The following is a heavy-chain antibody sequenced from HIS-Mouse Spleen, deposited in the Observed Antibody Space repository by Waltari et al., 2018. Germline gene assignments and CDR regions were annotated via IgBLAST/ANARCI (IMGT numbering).Heavy chain of an antibody. CDR1: GGSISSSSYY. D-gene: IGHD6-13*01. V-gene: IGHV4-39*07. J-gene: IGHJ2*01. CDR2: SYYSGGT. CDR3: AREIPYSSSWYDWYFDL. Sequence: QLQLQESGPGLVKPSETLSLTCTVSGGSISSSSYYWGWIRQPPGKGLEWIGSSYYSGGTYYNPALKSRVTISVYTSKNQFSLKLSSVTAADTAVYYCAREIPYSSSWYDWYFDLWGRGTLVTVSS.